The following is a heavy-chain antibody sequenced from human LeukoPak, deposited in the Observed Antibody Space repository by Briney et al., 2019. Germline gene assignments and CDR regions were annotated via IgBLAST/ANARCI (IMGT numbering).Heavy chain of an antibody. Sequence: SETLSLTCSVSGGPISSYYWSWIRQPPGKGLEWIGYIYYSGSTNYNPSLKSRFTISVDTSKNQFSLKVSSVTAADTAVYHCARNDILTGYAFDYWGQGTLVTVSS. CDR1: GGPISSYY. CDR3: ARNDILTGYAFDY. CDR2: IYYSGST. J-gene: IGHJ4*02. V-gene: IGHV4-59*01. D-gene: IGHD3-9*01.